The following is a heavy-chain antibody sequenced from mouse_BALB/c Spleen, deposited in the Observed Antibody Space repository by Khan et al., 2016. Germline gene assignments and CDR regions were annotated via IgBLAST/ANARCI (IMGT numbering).Heavy chain of an antibody. Sequence: QVQLQQPGAELVKPGASVKLSCKASGYTFTSYWMHWVKQRPGQGLEWIGEINPSNGRTNYNEKFKSKATLTVDKSSSTAYMQLSSLTSEDSAVYYCALHCDGSSDGFAYGGQGTLVTVSA. CDR1: GYTFTSYW. D-gene: IGHD1-1*01. J-gene: IGHJ3*01. V-gene: IGHV1S81*02. CDR2: INPSNGRT. CDR3: ALHCDGSSDGFAY.